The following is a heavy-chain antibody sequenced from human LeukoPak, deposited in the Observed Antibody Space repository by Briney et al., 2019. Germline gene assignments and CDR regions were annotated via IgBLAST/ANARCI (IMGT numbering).Heavy chain of an antibody. D-gene: IGHD2-2*01. J-gene: IGHJ5*02. V-gene: IGHV1-2*02. CDR3: ARGTLGYCSSTSCPNWFDP. CDR2: INPNSGGT. Sequence: ASVKVSCKASGYTFTGYYMHWVRPAPEQGLAWMGWINPNSGGTNYAQKFQGRVTMTRDTSISTAYMELSRLRSDDTAVYYCARGTLGYCSSTSCPNWFDPWGQGTLVTVSS. CDR1: GYTFTGYY.